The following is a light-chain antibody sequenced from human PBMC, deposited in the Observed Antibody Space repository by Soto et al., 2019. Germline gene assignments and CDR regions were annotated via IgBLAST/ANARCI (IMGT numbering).Light chain of an antibody. V-gene: IGLV1-44*01. CDR3: AAWDDSLHGYV. CDR1: SSNIGSNT. Sequence: QSALTQPPAASGTPGQRVTISCSGSSSNIGSNTVNWYQQLPGTAPKLLIYSNNQRPSGVPDRFSGSKSGTSASLAISGLQSEDEFDYYCAAWDDSLHGYVFGTGTRSTS. CDR2: SNN. J-gene: IGLJ1*01.